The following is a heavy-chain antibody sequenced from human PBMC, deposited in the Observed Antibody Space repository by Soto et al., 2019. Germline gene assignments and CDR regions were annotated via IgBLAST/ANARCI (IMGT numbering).Heavy chain of an antibody. V-gene: IGHV4-59*08. CDR1: GGSISSYY. CDR2: IYYSGST. Sequence: PSETLSLTCTVSGGSISSYYWSWIRQPPGKGLEWIGYIYYSGSTNYNPSLKSRVTISVDTSKNHFSLKLNSVTAADTAVYHCARGDTYYHDSSGYVKSALDCFDIWGQGTMVTVSS. J-gene: IGHJ3*02. D-gene: IGHD3-22*01. CDR3: ARGDTYYHDSSGYVKSALDCFDI.